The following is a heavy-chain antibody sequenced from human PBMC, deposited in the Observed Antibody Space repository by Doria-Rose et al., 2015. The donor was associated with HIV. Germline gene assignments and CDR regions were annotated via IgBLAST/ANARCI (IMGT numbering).Heavy chain of an antibody. CDR2: IYYSGTT. J-gene: IGHJ5*02. Sequence: QVQLQESGPGLVKPSETLSLTCTVSGGSVASGTPYWDWIRQTPGKGLEWIGTIYYSGTTYYNPSLRGRVTISLHTSKNQYSLELISVTAADTSVYYCAKQAVNWFDPWGQGTLVTVSS. CDR3: AKQAVNWFDP. D-gene: IGHD6-25*01. V-gene: IGHV4-39*01. CDR1: GGSVASGTPY.